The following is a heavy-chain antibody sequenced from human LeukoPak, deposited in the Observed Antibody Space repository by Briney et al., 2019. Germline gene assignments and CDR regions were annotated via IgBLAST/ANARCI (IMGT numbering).Heavy chain of an antibody. CDR3: ARDPKSRAKLGSRGSSFFDY. V-gene: IGHV3-7*03. CDR2: IGKDGSEK. Sequence: GGSLRLSCAASAFTFSSYWMTWVRQAPGKGLEWVANIGKDGSEKNYMDSVKGRFTISRDNAKNSLYLQMNSLRAEDTAVYYCARDPKSRAKLGSRGSSFFDYWGQGTLVTVSS. J-gene: IGHJ4*02. CDR1: AFTFSSYW. D-gene: IGHD1-26*01.